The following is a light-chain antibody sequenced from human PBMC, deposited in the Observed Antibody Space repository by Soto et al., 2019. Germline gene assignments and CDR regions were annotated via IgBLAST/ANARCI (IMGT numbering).Light chain of an antibody. CDR2: DAS. Sequence: EFVLTQSPGTLSLSPGERATLSCRASQTVRNNYLAWYQQKPGQAPRLLIYDASSRATGIPDRFSGGGSGTDFTLTISSLQSEDFAVYYCQQYNNWPPVTFGQGTKVEIK. J-gene: IGKJ1*01. V-gene: IGKV3-20*01. CDR1: QTVRNNY. CDR3: QQYNNWPPVT.